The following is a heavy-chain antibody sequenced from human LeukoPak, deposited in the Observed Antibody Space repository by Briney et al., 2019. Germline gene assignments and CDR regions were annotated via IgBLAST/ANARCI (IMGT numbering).Heavy chain of an antibody. D-gene: IGHD2-15*01. V-gene: IGHV3-30*04. J-gene: IGHJ6*03. CDR2: ISYDGRNK. CDR1: GFTFSSYA. Sequence: GGSLSLSCAASGFTFSSYAMHWVRQGPGMGLEWVAIISYDGRNKHYADSVKGRFTISRDNSKNTQYLQMNSLRAEDTAVYYCSGGSPHRHYYYMDVWGKRTTVTVSS. CDR3: SGGSPHRHYYYMDV.